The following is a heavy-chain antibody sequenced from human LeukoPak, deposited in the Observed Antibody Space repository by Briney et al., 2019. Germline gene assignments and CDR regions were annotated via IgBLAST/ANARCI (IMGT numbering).Heavy chain of an antibody. CDR2: INPNSGGT. J-gene: IGHJ3*02. CDR1: GYTFTGYY. CDR3: EVSGEMLAYCGGDCDDAFDI. D-gene: IGHD2-21*02. Sequence: GASVKVSCKASGYTFTGYYMHWVRQAPGQGLEWMGWINPNSGGTNYAQKFQGRVTMTRDTSISTAYMELSRLRSDDTAVYYCEVSGEMLAYCGGDCDDAFDIWGQGTMVTVSS. V-gene: IGHV1-2*02.